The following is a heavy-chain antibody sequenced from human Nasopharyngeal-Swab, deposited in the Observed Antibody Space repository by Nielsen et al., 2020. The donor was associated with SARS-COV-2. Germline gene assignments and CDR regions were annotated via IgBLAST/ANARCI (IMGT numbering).Heavy chain of an antibody. V-gene: IGHV3-7*01. Sequence: GESLKISCAASGFTFSSYWMSWVRQAPGKGLEWVANIKQDGSEKYYVDSVKGRFTISRDNAKNSLYLQMNSLRAEDTAVHYCARGDIVVVPAAILYYYYYMDVWGKGTTVTVSS. CDR2: IKQDGSEK. CDR1: GFTFSSYW. D-gene: IGHD2-2*02. J-gene: IGHJ6*03. CDR3: ARGDIVVVPAAILYYYYYMDV.